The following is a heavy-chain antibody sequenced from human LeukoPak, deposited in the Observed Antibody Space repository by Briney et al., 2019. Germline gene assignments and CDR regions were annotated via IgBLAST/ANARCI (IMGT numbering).Heavy chain of an antibody. J-gene: IGHJ4*02. CDR1: GGSISSGGSY. CDR3: ARAAVADYFDY. V-gene: IGHV4-31*03. Sequence: SETLSLTCTVSGGSISSGGSYWSWIRQHPGKGLEWIGYVYYSGSTYYNPSLKSRVTISVDTSKNQFSLKLSSVTAADAAVYYCARAAVADYFDYWGQGTLVTVSS. D-gene: IGHD6-19*01. CDR2: VYYSGST.